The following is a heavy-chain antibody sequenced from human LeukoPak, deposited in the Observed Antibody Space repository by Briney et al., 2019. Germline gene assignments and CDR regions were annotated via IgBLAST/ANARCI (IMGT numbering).Heavy chain of an antibody. Sequence: SETLSLTCTVSGGSISSSSYYWGWIRQPPGKGLEWIGSIYYSGSTYYNPSLKSRVTISVDTSKNQFSLKLSSVTAADTAVYYCARDPVDIVVVVVGAFDIWGQGTMVTVS. CDR3: ARDPVDIVVVVVGAFDI. CDR1: GGSISSSSYY. J-gene: IGHJ3*02. V-gene: IGHV4-39*07. D-gene: IGHD2-15*01. CDR2: IYYSGST.